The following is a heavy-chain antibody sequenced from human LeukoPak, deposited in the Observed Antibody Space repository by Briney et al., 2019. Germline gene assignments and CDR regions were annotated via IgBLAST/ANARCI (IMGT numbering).Heavy chain of an antibody. D-gene: IGHD3-10*01. Sequence: SETLSLTCTVSGGFISSYSWSWIRQPPGKGLDFFGYMYYRGSANYNPSLKTRVTISVDKSKNQFSLKLSSVTAADTAMYYCARDSYYFGSGSDNTPYNWFDPWGQGTLVTVSS. CDR3: ARDSYYFGSGSDNTPYNWFDP. CDR1: GGFISSYS. CDR2: MYYRGSA. J-gene: IGHJ5*02. V-gene: IGHV4-59*12.